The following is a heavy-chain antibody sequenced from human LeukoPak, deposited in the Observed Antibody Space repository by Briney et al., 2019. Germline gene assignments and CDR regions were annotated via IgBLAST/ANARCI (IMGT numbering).Heavy chain of an antibody. J-gene: IGHJ3*02. Sequence: PGGSLRLSCTASGFTLSSYEMSWIRQAPGKGLEWVSSIDYSGGDTHYADSVKGRFTISRDNSKNTLYLQMNSLRAEDTAVYYCARDEPMTTVTKGQAFDIWGQGTMVTVSS. CDR3: ARDEPMTTVTKGQAFDI. D-gene: IGHD4-17*01. CDR1: GFTLSSYE. CDR2: IDYSGGDT. V-gene: IGHV3-23*01.